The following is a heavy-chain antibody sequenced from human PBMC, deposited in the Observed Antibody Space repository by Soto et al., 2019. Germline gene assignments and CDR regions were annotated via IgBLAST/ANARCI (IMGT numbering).Heavy chain of an antibody. CDR2: IYHSGST. CDR1: GGSISSGGYS. Sequence: SETLSLTCAVSGGSISSGGYSWSWIRQPPGKGLEWIGYIYHSGSTYYNPSLKSRVTISVDTSKNQFSLKLSSVTAADTAVYYCARVPHYYDSSGYLTFDYWGQGTLVTVS. D-gene: IGHD3-22*01. J-gene: IGHJ4*02. V-gene: IGHV4-30-2*05. CDR3: ARVPHYYDSSGYLTFDY.